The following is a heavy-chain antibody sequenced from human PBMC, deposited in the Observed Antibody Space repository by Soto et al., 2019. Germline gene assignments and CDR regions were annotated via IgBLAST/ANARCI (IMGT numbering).Heavy chain of an antibody. CDR2: IYYSGST. CDR3: ARAMVVTQNWFDP. J-gene: IGHJ5*02. D-gene: IGHD2-21*02. Sequence: QVQLQESGPGLVKPSQTLSLTCTVSGGSISSGDYYWSWIRQPPGKGLEWIGYIYYSGSTYYNPSFKSRVTISVDTSKNQCSLKLSSVTAADTAVYYCARAMVVTQNWFDPWGQGTLVTVSS. V-gene: IGHV4-30-4*01. CDR1: GGSISSGDYY.